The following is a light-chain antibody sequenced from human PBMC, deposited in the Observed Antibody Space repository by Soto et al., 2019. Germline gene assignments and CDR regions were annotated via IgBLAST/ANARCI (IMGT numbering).Light chain of an antibody. CDR1: QSVSSNY. V-gene: IGKV3-20*01. Sequence: EIVLTQSPGTLSLSPGERATLSCRASQSVSSNYLAWYQRKPGQAPRLLIYGASSRATDIPNRFSGSWSGTDFTLTITRLEPEDFAVYFCQQYGGSPPTFGQGTKVEI. CDR3: QQYGGSPPT. J-gene: IGKJ1*01. CDR2: GAS.